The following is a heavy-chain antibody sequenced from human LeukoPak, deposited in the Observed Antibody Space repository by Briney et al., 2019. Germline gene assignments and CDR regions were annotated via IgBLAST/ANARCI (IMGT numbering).Heavy chain of an antibody. Sequence: SETLSLTCTVSGGSISSSRYYCGWIRQPPGKGLEWIGSIYYSGSTYNNPSLKSRVTISVDTSKNQFSLKLSSVTAADTAVYYCARRTQGGNWNDFDYWGQGTLVTVSS. CDR1: GGSISSSRYY. J-gene: IGHJ4*02. D-gene: IGHD1-20*01. V-gene: IGHV4-39*01. CDR3: ARRTQGGNWNDFDY. CDR2: IYYSGST.